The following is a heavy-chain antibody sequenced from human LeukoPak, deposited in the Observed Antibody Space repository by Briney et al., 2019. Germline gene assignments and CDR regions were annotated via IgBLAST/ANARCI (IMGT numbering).Heavy chain of an antibody. D-gene: IGHD3-22*01. CDR3: ARFQDDSSGYSLRDAFDI. Sequence: ASVKVSCKASGYTFTSYGMSWVRQAPGQGLEWMGWINAYNGNTNYAQKLQGRVTMTTDTSTSTAYMELRSLRSDDTAVYYCARFQDDSSGYSLRDAFDIWGQGTMVTVSS. CDR2: INAYNGNT. J-gene: IGHJ3*02. V-gene: IGHV1-18*01. CDR1: GYTFTSYG.